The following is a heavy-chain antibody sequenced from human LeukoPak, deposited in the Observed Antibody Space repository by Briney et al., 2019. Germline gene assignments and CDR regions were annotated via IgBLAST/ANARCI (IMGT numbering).Heavy chain of an antibody. CDR1: GFTFSSYS. J-gene: IGHJ4*02. CDR3: ATTRYYYDSSGYSNFDY. V-gene: IGHV3-23*01. Sequence: GGSLRLSCAASGFTFSSYSMNWVRQAPGKGLEWVSAISGGGGSTYYADSVKGRFTISRDNSKSTLYLQMNSLRAEDTAVYYCATTRYYYDSSGYSNFDYWGQGTLATVSS. CDR2: ISGGGGST. D-gene: IGHD3-22*01.